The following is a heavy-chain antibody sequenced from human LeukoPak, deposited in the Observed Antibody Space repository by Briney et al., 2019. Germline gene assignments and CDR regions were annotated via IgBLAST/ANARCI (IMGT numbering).Heavy chain of an antibody. D-gene: IGHD2-2*01. Sequence: EASVKVSCKASGYTFTSYSFSWVGQAPGQGLEWMGWISAYNANTDYAQKVQGRVTMTTDTSTSTAYVELRSLRSDDTAMYYCVRDRYCSSSSCNPAARGYFLYWGQGTLVTVSS. J-gene: IGHJ1*01. CDR2: ISAYNANT. CDR1: GYTFTSYS. CDR3: VRDRYCSSSSCNPAARGYFLY. V-gene: IGHV1-18*01.